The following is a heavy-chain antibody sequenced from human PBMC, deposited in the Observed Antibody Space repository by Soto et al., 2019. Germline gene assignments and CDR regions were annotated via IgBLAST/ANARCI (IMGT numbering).Heavy chain of an antibody. Sequence: QVQLQQWGAGLLKPSETLSLTCAVYGGSFSGYYWSWIRQPPGKGLEWIGEINHSGSTNYNPSLKGRVTISVDTSTNQFSLKLSSVTAADTAVYYCARGYAGLLLAARGKKGWFDPWGQGTLVTVSS. J-gene: IGHJ5*02. V-gene: IGHV4-34*01. CDR1: GGSFSGYY. D-gene: IGHD6-6*01. CDR2: INHSGST. CDR3: ARGYAGLLLAARGKKGWFDP.